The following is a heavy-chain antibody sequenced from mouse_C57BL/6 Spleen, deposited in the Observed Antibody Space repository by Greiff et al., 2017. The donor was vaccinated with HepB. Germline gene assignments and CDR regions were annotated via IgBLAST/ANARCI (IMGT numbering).Heavy chain of an antibody. Sequence: EVHLVESGEGLVKPGGSLKLSCAASGSTFSSYAMSWVRQTPEKRLEWVAYISSGGDYIYYADTVKGRFTISRDNARNTLYLQMSSLKSEDTAMYYCTRDRAYDYDEAMDYWGQGTSVTVSS. CDR3: TRDRAYDYDEAMDY. CDR2: ISSGGDYI. J-gene: IGHJ4*01. D-gene: IGHD2-4*01. CDR1: GSTFSSYA. V-gene: IGHV5-9-1*02.